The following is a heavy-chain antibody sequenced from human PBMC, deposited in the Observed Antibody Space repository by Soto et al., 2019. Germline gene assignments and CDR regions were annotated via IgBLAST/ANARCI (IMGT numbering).Heavy chain of an antibody. V-gene: IGHV1-69*13. J-gene: IGHJ5*02. CDR2: IIPIFGTA. D-gene: IGHD6-13*01. CDR3: ARVSSWYSPTPSLNWFDP. Sequence: GASVKVSCTASGGTFSSYAISWVRQAPGQGLEWMGGIIPIFGTANYAQKFQGRVTITADESTSTAYMELSSLRSEDTAVYYCARVSSWYSPTPSLNWFDPWGQGTLVTVS. CDR1: GGTFSSYA.